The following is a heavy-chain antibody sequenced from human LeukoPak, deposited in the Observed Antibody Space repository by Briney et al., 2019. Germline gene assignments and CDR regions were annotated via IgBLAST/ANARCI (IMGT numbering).Heavy chain of an antibody. V-gene: IGHV1-69*04. CDR3: AREISSSSWSVGWFDP. Sequence: ASVKVSCKASGGTFSSYIISWVRQAPGQGLEWMGRIIPILGIANYAQKFEGRVTITADKSTSTAYMELSSLRSEDTAVYYCAREISSSSWSVGWFDPWGQGTLVTVSP. CDR2: IIPILGIA. J-gene: IGHJ5*02. D-gene: IGHD6-13*01. CDR1: GGTFSSYI.